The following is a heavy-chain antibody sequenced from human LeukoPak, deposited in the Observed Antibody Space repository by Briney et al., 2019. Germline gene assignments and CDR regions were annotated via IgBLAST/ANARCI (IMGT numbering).Heavy chain of an antibody. V-gene: IGHV4-34*01. CDR1: GGSFSGYY. D-gene: IGHD4-11*01. CDR2: INHSGST. J-gene: IGHJ6*02. Sequence: SETLSLTCAVYGGSFSGYYWSWIRQPPGKGLEWIGEINHSGSTNYNPSLKSRVTISVDMSKNQFSLKLSSVTAADTAVYYCARVAVTYYYYYGMDVWGQGTTVTVSS. CDR3: ARVAVTYYYYYGMDV.